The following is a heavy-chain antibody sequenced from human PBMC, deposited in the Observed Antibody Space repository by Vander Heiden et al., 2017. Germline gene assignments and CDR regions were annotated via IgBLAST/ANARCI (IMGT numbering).Heavy chain of an antibody. CDR1: GSSLMTSGVG. CDR3: AYHYGFFHV. CDR2: IYWNDRK. Sequence: IPLKDPGPPLVKPTQTLSLICPISGSSLMTSGVGVGWLRQPPGKAPEWLALIYWNDRKRYSPSLNNRLCINMDTSKDQVVITMTNMDPLDTATYYCAYHYGFFHVWGRGTLVTVSS. J-gene: IGHJ2*01. V-gene: IGHV2-5*01.